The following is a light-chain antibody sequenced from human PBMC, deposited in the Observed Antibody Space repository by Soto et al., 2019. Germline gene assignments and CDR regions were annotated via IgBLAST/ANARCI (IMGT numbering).Light chain of an antibody. CDR2: GVS. J-gene: IGLJ1*01. CDR3: SSYTSSIAPYV. V-gene: IGLV2-14*01. Sequence: QSVLAQPSSVCGSPGQSITISCTGTITDIGAYNYVSWYQQHPGKAPKLLIYGVSSRPSGVSNRFSGSKSGNAAYLTISGLQADDEAEYYCSSYTSSIAPYVFGTGTKVTVL. CDR1: ITDIGAYNY.